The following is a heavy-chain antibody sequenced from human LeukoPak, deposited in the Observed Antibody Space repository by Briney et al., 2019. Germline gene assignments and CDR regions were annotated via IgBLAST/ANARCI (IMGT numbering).Heavy chain of an antibody. D-gene: IGHD6-13*01. CDR1: GFTFSSYS. J-gene: IGHJ4*02. V-gene: IGHV3-21*01. CDR2: ISSSSSYI. Sequence: GGSLRLSCAASGFTFSSYSMNWVRQAPGKGLDWFSSISSSSSYIYYADSVKGRFTISRGNAKNSLYLQMNSLRAEYTAVYYCARGNMQQLADYWGQGTLVTVSS. CDR3: ARGNMQQLADY.